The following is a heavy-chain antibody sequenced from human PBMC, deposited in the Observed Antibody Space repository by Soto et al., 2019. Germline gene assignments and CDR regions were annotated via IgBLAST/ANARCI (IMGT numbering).Heavy chain of an antibody. CDR2: IYDSGST. J-gene: IGHJ5*02. D-gene: IGHD5-18*01. CDR3: AREHGFSYGLNYFDP. V-gene: IGHV4-59*01. CDR1: GGSINNYY. Sequence: QVQLQESGPGLVKPSETLSLTCTVSGGSINNYYWSWIRQPPGQGLEWMGYIYDSGSTNYNPSLKSRVTISVDTSKNQFSLNVSSVTAADTAVYYCAREHGFSYGLNYFDPWGQGTLVTVSS.